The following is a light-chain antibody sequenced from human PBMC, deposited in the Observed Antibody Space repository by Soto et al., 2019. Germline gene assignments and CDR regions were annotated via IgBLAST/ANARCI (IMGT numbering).Light chain of an antibody. CDR2: DTT. CDR1: TGAVTNGHY. V-gene: IGLV7-46*01. CDR3: LLSYNGPYV. Sequence: QAVVTQAASLTVSPGWTVNLTCGSSTGAVTNGHYPYWFQQKPGQAPRTLIYDTTNRHSWTPARFSGSLLGGKAALTLSGAQPEDEAEYYCLLSYNGPYVFGTGTKVTVL. J-gene: IGLJ1*01.